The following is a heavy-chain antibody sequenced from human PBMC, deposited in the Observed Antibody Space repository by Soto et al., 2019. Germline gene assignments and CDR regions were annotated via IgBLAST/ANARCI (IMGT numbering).Heavy chain of an antibody. D-gene: IGHD3-9*01. CDR3: ATSPNLTGYYMSKDY. V-gene: IGHV1-24*01. J-gene: IGHJ4*02. CDR1: GYTLTELS. CDR2: FDPEDGET. Sequence: ASVKVSCKVSGYTLTELSMHWVRQAPGKGLEWMGGFDPEDGETIYAQKFQGRVTMTEDTSTDTAYMELSSLGSEDTAVYYCATSPNLTGYYMSKDYWGQGTLVTVSS.